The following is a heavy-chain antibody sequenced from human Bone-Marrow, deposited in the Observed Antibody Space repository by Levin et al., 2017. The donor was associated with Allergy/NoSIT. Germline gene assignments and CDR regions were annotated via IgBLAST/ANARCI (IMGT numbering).Heavy chain of an antibody. CDR3: SRSGYYYDNSGYFDY. V-gene: IGHV3-49*03. Sequence: LTGGSLRLSCTVSGFNFDIYAMSWFRQAPGKGLEWVGFIRSNSYGGTAEYAASVEGRFTISRDDSKSIAYLQMNSLKTEDTAIYYCSRSGYYYDNSGYFDYWGQGTLVTVSS. CDR2: IRSNSYGGTA. D-gene: IGHD3-22*01. J-gene: IGHJ4*02. CDR1: GFNFDIYA.